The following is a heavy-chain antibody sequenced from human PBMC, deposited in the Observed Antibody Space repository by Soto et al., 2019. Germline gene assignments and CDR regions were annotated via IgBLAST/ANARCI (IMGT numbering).Heavy chain of an antibody. CDR1: GYTFSNNR. Sequence: QVQLVQSGAEVKKPGASVKVSYKASGYTFSNNRISWVRQAPGQGLEWMGWISANNGNTNYAQKVQGRVTMTTDTSTSTAYMELRSLRFDDTAMYYCARGGPGAPFDYWGQGTPVTVSS. CDR2: ISANNGNT. D-gene: IGHD1-26*01. CDR3: ARGGPGAPFDY. V-gene: IGHV1-18*01. J-gene: IGHJ4*02.